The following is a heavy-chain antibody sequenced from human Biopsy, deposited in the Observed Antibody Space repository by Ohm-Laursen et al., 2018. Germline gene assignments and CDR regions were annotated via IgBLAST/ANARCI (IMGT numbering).Heavy chain of an antibody. J-gene: IGHJ4*02. V-gene: IGHV4-59*01. D-gene: IGHD3-3*01. Sequence: SETLSLTCTVSGGSISDDYWNWIRQPPGKGLQVIGYISSGGRAKYNPSLKSRLTIPLDTSKNQLSLRLSSVTAADSAIYYCARERQFRFLEGAFDYWGQGILVTVSS. CDR1: GGSISDDY. CDR2: ISSGGRA. CDR3: ARERQFRFLEGAFDY.